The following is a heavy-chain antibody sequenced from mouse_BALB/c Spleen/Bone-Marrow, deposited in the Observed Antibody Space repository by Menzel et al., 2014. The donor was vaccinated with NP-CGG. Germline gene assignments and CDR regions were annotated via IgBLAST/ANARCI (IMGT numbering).Heavy chain of an antibody. Sequence: VQLKQSGPELVEPGASVKVSCKASGYAFTSYNMYWVKQSHGKSLEWIGYIDPYTGGTFYNQKFKGKATLTVDKSSSTAYVHLNSLTSEDSAVYYCARNLGYGYFDYWGQGTTLTVSS. CDR1: GYAFTSYN. J-gene: IGHJ2*01. V-gene: IGHV1S135*01. CDR3: ARNLGYGYFDY. D-gene: IGHD3-1*01. CDR2: IDPYTGGT.